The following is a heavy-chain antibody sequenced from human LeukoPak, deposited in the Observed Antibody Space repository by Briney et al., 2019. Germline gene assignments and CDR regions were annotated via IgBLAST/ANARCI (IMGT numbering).Heavy chain of an antibody. D-gene: IGHD1-26*01. CDR3: VVHSATSCY. V-gene: IGHV3-30*03. CDR1: GFTLSYYG. Sequence: GRSLRLSCAASGFTLSYYGIHWVRQAPGKGLEWVAVISNDENNKYYADSVKGRFTISRDNGKTALSLQMNSLRAEDTAVYYCVVHSATSCYWGQGTLVTVSS. J-gene: IGHJ4*02. CDR2: ISNDENNK.